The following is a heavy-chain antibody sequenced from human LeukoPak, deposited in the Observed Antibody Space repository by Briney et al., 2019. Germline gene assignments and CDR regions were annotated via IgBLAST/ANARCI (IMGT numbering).Heavy chain of an antibody. J-gene: IGHJ4*02. D-gene: IGHD6-13*01. CDR3: ARRQKSAAGPFDY. CDR2: INAGTGNT. Sequence: ASVKISCKASGYTFTGYAMHWVRQAPGQRLEWMGWINAGTGNTKYSQKFQGRVTITRDTSASTAYMELSSLRSEDTAVYYCARRQKSAAGPFDYWGQGTLVTVSS. CDR1: GYTFTGYA. V-gene: IGHV1-3*01.